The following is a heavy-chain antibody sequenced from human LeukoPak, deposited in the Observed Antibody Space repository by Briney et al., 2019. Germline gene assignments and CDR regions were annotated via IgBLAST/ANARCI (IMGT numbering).Heavy chain of an antibody. Sequence: GGSLRLSCAASGFTFSSYSINWVRQAPGKGLEWLGFIRSTIYGGTTDYAASVKGRFTISRDDSKSIAYLQMNSLKTEDTAMYYCTRDYPASFDVWGQGTLVTVSS. CDR1: GFTFSSYS. CDR3: TRDYPASFDV. V-gene: IGHV3-49*04. CDR2: IRSTIYGGTT. J-gene: IGHJ3*01.